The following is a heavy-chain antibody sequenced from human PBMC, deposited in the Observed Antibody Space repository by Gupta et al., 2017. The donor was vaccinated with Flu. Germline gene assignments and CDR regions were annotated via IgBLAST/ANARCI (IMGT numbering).Heavy chain of an antibody. CDR2: IRGNYEKT. V-gene: IGHV1-18*01. J-gene: IGHJ4*02. Sequence: ASGYTFTSQGISWVRQAPGQGLEWMAWIRGNYEKTKCAQKFQGRVSMTADTSTNTAYLELRSLRSDDTAVYYCARDGLLDYWGQGTLVTVSS. CDR1: GYTFTSQG. CDR3: ARDGLLDY.